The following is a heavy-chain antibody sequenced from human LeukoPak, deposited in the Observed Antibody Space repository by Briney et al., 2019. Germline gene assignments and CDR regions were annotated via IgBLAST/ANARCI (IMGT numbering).Heavy chain of an antibody. V-gene: IGHV3-15*01. CDR1: GFTFSNAW. J-gene: IGHJ3*02. CDR2: IKSKTGSRTT. Sequence: GGSLRLSCAASGFTFSNAWMSWVRQAPGKGLEWVGRIKSKTGSRTTDYAPTVKGRFTISRDDSKKTLYPQMNTLKTEDTAVYYSTTGPSPNYYDISGYSHDTFDIWGQGTMVTASS. CDR3: TTGPSPNYYDISGYSHDTFDI. D-gene: IGHD3-22*01.